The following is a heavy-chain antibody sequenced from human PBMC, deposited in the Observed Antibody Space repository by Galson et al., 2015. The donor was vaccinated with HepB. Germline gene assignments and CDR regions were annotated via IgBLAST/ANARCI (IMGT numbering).Heavy chain of an antibody. CDR3: ARSIHLGRGFDS. J-gene: IGHJ4*02. Sequence: AISGDSVSSNTVGWNWIRQSPSRGLEWLGRTYYRSKWSNDYAQSVQSRITINPDTSKNQISLQLNSVTPEDTAVYYCARSIHLGRGFDSWGQGTLVTVSS. V-gene: IGHV6-1*01. CDR2: TYYRSKWSN. D-gene: IGHD7-27*01. CDR1: GDSVSSNTVG.